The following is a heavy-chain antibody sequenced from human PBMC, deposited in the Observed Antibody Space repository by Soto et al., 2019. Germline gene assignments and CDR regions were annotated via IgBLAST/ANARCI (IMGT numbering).Heavy chain of an antibody. Sequence: QVQLVESGGGVVQPGKSLKLSCAASGFTFSYYNLHWVRQAPGRGLEWVAVISYDGTIKYYADSVKGRFTISRDNSKNTLYLQMISLRVEDTAVYYCARDFEARRDAYTSRGDYWGRGHLVTVSS. D-gene: IGHD3-10*01. CDR2: ISYDGTIK. CDR1: GFTFSYYN. V-gene: IGHV3-30-3*01. CDR3: ARDFEARRDAYTSRGDY. J-gene: IGHJ4*02.